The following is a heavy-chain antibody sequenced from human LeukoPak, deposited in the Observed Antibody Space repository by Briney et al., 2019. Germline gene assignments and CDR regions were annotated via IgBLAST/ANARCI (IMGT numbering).Heavy chain of an antibody. CDR2: ISGSGGST. D-gene: IGHD3-22*01. J-gene: IGHJ4*02. CDR3: AKGPNYYDSSGYSDY. CDR1: GFTFSSYA. V-gene: IGHV3-23*01. Sequence: PGGSLRLSCAASGFTFSSYAMSWVRQAPGKGLEWVSAISGSGGSTYYADSAKGRFTISRDNSKNTLYLQMNSLRAEDTAVYYCAKGPNYYDSSGYSDYWGQGTLVTVSS.